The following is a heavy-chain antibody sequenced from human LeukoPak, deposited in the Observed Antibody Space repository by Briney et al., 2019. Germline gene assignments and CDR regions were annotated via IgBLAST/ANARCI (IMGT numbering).Heavy chain of an antibody. CDR2: INPNSGGT. Sequence: ASVKVSCRTSGYTFTGYYMHWVRQAPGQGLEWMGRINPNSGGTNYAQKFQGRVTMTRDTSISTAYMELSRLRSDDTAVYYCATIFGSTPDYWGQGTLVTVSS. CDR3: ATIFGSTPDY. CDR1: GYTFTGYY. V-gene: IGHV1-2*06. D-gene: IGHD3-10*02. J-gene: IGHJ4*02.